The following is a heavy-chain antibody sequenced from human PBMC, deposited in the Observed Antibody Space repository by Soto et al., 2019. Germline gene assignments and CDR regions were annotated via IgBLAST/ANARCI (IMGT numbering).Heavy chain of an antibody. CDR2: IYYSGST. CDR3: ARHGGSGWYGVVDYFDY. Sequence: SETLSLTCTVSGGSISSYYWSWIRQPPGKGLEWIGYIYYSGSTNYNPSLKSRVTISVDTSKNQFSLKLSSVTAADTAVYYCARHGGSGWYGVVDYFDYWGQGTLVTVS. J-gene: IGHJ4*02. CDR1: GGSISSYY. V-gene: IGHV4-59*08. D-gene: IGHD6-19*01.